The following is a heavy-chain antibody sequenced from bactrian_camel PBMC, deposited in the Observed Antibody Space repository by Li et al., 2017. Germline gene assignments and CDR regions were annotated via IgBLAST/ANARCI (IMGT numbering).Heavy chain of an antibody. CDR1: DNLYRRIP. Sequence: HVQLVESGGGLVQPGGSLRLSCVVQDNLYRRIPMGWFRQAPREEREGVASIHTGDKSTEYADSVKDRFTVSWDKSKNTMYLQMDSLKPEDTAKYYCAMAHGGGWAILDILQYIYWGQGTQVTVS. J-gene: IGHJ4*01. V-gene: IGHV3S54*01. CDR3: AMAHGGGWAILDILQYIY. CDR2: IHTGDKST. D-gene: IGHD7*01.